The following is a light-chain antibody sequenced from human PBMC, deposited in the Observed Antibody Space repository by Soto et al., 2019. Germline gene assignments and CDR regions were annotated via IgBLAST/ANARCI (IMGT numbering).Light chain of an antibody. CDR2: DVS. CDR1: SSDVGGYNY. V-gene: IGLV2-14*01. J-gene: IGLJ2*01. CDR3: SSYTSSSTYAV. Sequence: QSALTQPASVSGSPGQSITIYCTGTSSDVGGYNYVSWYQQHPGKAPKLMIYDVSNRPSGVSNRFSGSKSGNTASLTISGLQAEDEADYYCSSYTSSSTYAVFGAGTKVTVL.